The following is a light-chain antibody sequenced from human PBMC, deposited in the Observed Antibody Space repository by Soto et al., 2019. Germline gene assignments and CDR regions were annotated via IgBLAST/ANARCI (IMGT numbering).Light chain of an antibody. Sequence: QAVVTQPASVSGSPGQSITISCTETSSDVGGYNFVSYYQQHPGKAPKLMIYDVTNRPSGVSNRFSGSKSGNTASLTISGLPAEDEADYYCRSYTSSNTLVFGGGTKLTVL. CDR1: SSDVGGYNF. CDR3: RSYTSSNTLV. CDR2: DVT. J-gene: IGLJ2*01. V-gene: IGLV2-14*01.